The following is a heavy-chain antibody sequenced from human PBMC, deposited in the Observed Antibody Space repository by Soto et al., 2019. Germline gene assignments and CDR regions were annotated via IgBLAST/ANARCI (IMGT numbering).Heavy chain of an antibody. J-gene: IGHJ4*02. Sequence: QITFKESGPTLVKPTQTLTLTCTFSGFSLSTSGVGVGWIRQPPGKALEWLAVIYWNDDNRYSPSLKSSLTISNYTSKNQVVLTITNMDPLDTGTYYCAHIGQYSFGYFYYLGPFTLVTVSS. V-gene: IGHV2-5*01. CDR1: GFSLSTSGVG. CDR2: IYWNDDN. CDR3: AHIGQYSFGYFYY. D-gene: IGHD2-21*01.